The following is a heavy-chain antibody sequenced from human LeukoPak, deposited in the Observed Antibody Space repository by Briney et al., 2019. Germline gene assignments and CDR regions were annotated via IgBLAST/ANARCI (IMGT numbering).Heavy chain of an antibody. CDR1: GYIFTSYW. CDR3: ARHRGYSYGIDY. D-gene: IGHD5-18*01. V-gene: IGHV5-10-1*01. J-gene: IGHJ4*02. Sequence: GESLEISCKGSGYIFTSYWISWVRQMPGKGLEWMGRIDPSDSYTNHSPSFQGHVTISADKSISTAYLQWSSLKASDTAMYYCARHRGYSYGIDYWGQGTLVTVSS. CDR2: IDPSDSYT.